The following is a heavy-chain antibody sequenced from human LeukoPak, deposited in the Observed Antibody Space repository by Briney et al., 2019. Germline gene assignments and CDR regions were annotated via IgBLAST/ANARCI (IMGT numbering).Heavy chain of an antibody. CDR2: IYYSGST. D-gene: IGHD3-10*01. CDR1: GGSISSSSYY. J-gene: IGHJ4*02. CDR3: ARVLSMVRGVITRPPFDY. Sequence: SETLSLTCTVSGGSISSSSYYWGWIRQPPGKGLEWIGSIYYSGSTYYNPSLKSRVTISVDTSKNQFSLKLSSVTAADTAVYYCARVLSMVRGVITRPPFDYWGQETLVTVSS. V-gene: IGHV4-39*07.